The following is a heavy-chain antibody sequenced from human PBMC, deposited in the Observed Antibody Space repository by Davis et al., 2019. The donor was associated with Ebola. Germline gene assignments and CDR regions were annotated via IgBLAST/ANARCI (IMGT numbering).Heavy chain of an antibody. CDR3: ARAAPADCSSTSCSLSDY. D-gene: IGHD2-2*01. J-gene: IGHJ4*02. CDR2: IILDGSQK. Sequence: GESLKISCAASGFTFSNYWMSWVRQAPGKGLEWVATIILDGSQKYYVDSVKGRFTISRDNARNSLFLQMNSLRAEDTAVYYCARAAPADCSSTSCSLSDYWGQGTRVTVSS. V-gene: IGHV3-7*03. CDR1: GFTFSNYW.